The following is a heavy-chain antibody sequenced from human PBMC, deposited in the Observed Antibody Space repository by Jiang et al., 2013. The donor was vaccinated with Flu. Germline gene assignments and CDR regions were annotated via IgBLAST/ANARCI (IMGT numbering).Heavy chain of an antibody. CDR1: GGSFSGYY. V-gene: IGHV4-34*01. Sequence: LLKPSETLSLTCAVYGGSFSGYYWSWIRQPPGKGLEWIGEINHSGSTNYNPSLKSRVTISVDTSKNQFSLKLSSVTAADTAVYYCARRILNKRWLDYWGQGTLVTVSS. D-gene: IGHD5-24*01. CDR2: INHSGST. CDR3: ARRILNKRWLDY. J-gene: IGHJ4*02.